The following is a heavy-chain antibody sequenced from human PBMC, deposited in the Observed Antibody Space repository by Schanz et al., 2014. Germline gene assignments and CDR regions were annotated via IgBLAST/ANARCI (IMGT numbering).Heavy chain of an antibody. CDR1: GFTLSSYA. Sequence: QVQLVESGGGVVQPGRSLRLSCAAYGFTLSSYAMHWVRQAPGKGLEWVSVITYDGRNKYYADSVMDRSTVSRSKYNNTVYLQMNRLRAEDTAVYYCARVHHYDPSVWEYFDVWGQGALVTVSS. D-gene: IGHD3-22*01. V-gene: IGHV3-30*14. CDR2: ITYDGRNK. J-gene: IGHJ4*02. CDR3: ARVHHYDPSVWEYFDV.